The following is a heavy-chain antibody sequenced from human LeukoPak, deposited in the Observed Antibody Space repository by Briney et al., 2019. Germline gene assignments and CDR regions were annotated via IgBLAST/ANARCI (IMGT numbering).Heavy chain of an antibody. Sequence: SETLSLTCAVSGCSISSGGYYWIWIRPHPGKDLEWSRYIYYSGSTYYNPSLKRRVTISVDTSKNQFSLKLSSVTAADTAVYYCARVPKNAFDIWGQGTMVTVSS. CDR2: IYYSGST. V-gene: IGHV4-31*11. CDR1: GCSISSGGYY. J-gene: IGHJ3*02. CDR3: ARVPKNAFDI.